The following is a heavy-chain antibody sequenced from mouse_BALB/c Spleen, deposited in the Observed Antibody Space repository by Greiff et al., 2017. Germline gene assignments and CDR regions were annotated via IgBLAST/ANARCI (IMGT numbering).Heavy chain of an antibody. CDR3: ARLDYYAMDY. Sequence: VKLVESGAELAKPGASVKMSCKASGYTFTSYWMHWVKQRPGQGLEWIGYINPSTGYTEYNQKFKDKATLTADKSSSTAYMQLSSLTSEDSAVYYCARLDYYAMDYWGQGTSVTVSS. J-gene: IGHJ4*01. V-gene: IGHV1-7*01. CDR2: INPSTGYT. CDR1: GYTFTSYW.